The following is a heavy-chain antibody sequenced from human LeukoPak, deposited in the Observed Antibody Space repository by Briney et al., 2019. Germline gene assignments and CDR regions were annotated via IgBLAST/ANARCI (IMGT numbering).Heavy chain of an antibody. CDR2: IYYSGST. CDR1: GGSINSYY. V-gene: IGHV4-59*01. Sequence: SETLSLTCTVSGGSINSYYWSWIRQPPGKGLEWIGYIYYSGSTNYNPSPKSRVTISVDTSKNQFSLKLSSVTAADTAVYYCARMMTTVTTGPFDYWGQGTLVTVSS. J-gene: IGHJ4*02. CDR3: ARMMTTVTTGPFDY. D-gene: IGHD4-17*01.